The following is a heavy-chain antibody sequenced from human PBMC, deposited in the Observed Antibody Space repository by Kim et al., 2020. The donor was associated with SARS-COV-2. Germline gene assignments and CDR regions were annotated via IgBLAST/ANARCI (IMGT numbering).Heavy chain of an antibody. D-gene: IGHD3-10*01. CDR3: AKAASMVRGVISYFDY. CDR1: GFTFSSYA. CDR2: ISGSGGST. Sequence: GGSLRLSCAASGFTFSSYAMSWVRQAPGKGLEWVSAISGSGGSTYYADSVKGRFTISRDNSKNTLYLQMNSLRAEDTAVYYCAKAASMVRGVISYFDYWGQGTLVTVSS. J-gene: IGHJ4*02. V-gene: IGHV3-23*01.